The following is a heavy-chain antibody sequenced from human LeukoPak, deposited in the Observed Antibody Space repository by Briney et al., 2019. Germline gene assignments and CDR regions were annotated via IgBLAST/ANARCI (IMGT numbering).Heavy chain of an antibody. Sequence: ASVKVSCKASGYKFTNYAISWVRQAPGQGVEWMGWINPYSGNTNYAQKFQGRVTLATHTSANTAYMELRSLTSDDTAVYYCARDLAAAASNFWGQGTLVTVSS. CDR1: GYKFTNYA. D-gene: IGHD6-13*01. V-gene: IGHV1-18*01. CDR2: INPYSGNT. CDR3: ARDLAAAASNF. J-gene: IGHJ4*02.